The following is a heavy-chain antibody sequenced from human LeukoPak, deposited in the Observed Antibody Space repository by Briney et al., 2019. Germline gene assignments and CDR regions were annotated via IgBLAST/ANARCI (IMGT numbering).Heavy chain of an antibody. Sequence: PGGSLRLSCAASGFIFDNYEMNWVRQAPGKGLEWLSFISTRSTTMYHADSVKGRFTISRDNAKNSLYLQMSSLRDEDTAVYYCARGAGLLDYWGQGALVTVSS. J-gene: IGHJ4*02. V-gene: IGHV3-48*03. CDR1: GFIFDNYE. CDR2: ISTRSTTM. CDR3: ARGAGLLDY.